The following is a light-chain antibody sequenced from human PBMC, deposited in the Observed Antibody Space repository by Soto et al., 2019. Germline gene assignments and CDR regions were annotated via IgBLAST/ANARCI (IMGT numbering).Light chain of an antibody. CDR1: QSVSSSY. J-gene: IGKJ5*01. CDR3: QQYAD. V-gene: IGKV3-20*01. Sequence: EIVLTQSPCTLSLSPGERATLSCRASQSVSSSYLAWYQQKPGHAPRILIYGASSRATGIPDRFSGSGSGTDFTLTIRRLEPEDFAVYYCQQYADFGQGTRLEIK. CDR2: GAS.